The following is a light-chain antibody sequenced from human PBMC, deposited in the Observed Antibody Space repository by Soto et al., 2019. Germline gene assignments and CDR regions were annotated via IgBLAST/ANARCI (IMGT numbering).Light chain of an antibody. CDR1: QDIKSY. CDR3: QQVNVYPIT. V-gene: IGKV1-9*01. J-gene: IGKJ5*01. Sequence: DIQLTQSPSFPSASVGDRVTIACRASQDIKSYLAWYQQKPGKAPKLLIYPASTLQSGVPSRFSGSGSGTEFTLTISSLQPEDFATYHCQQVNVYPITFGQGTRLEIK. CDR2: PAS.